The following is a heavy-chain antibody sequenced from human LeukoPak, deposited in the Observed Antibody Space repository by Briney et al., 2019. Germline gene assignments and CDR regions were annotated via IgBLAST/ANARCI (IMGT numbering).Heavy chain of an antibody. J-gene: IGHJ6*03. D-gene: IGHD2-21*02. V-gene: IGHV4-39*07. Sequence: RTSETLSLTCSVSGGSISSSSSYWGWIRQPPGKGLEWIGSIYYSGSTYYNPSLKSRVTISVDTSKNQFSLKLSSVTAADTAVYYCARVVVVTDYYYMDVWGKGTTVTVSS. CDR3: ARVVVVTDYYYMDV. CDR1: GGSISSSSSY. CDR2: IYYSGST.